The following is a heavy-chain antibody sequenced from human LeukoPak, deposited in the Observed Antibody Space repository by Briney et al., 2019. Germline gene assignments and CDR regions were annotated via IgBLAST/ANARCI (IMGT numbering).Heavy chain of an antibody. D-gene: IGHD6-13*01. CDR2: INHSGST. V-gene: IGHV4-34*01. J-gene: IGHJ4*02. Sequence: PSETLSLTGAVYGGSFSGYYWSWIRQPPGKGLEWIGEINHSGSTNYNPSLKSRVTISVDTSKNQFSLKLSSVTAADTAVYYCAREPYSSSWYGRRYFDYWGQGTLVTVSS. CDR1: GGSFSGYY. CDR3: AREPYSSSWYGRRYFDY.